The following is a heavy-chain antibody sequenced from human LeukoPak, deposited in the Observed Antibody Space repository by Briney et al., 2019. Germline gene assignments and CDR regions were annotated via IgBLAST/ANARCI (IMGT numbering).Heavy chain of an antibody. Sequence: GGSLRLSCAASGFTFSSYTMNWVRQAPGKGLEWVSSIGRSSSYTYYADSVKGRFTISRDNAKNSLFLQMNSLRAEDTAVYCCARDLFEGYCTGGSCHNWGQGTPVTVSS. CDR3: ARDLFEGYCTGGSCHN. D-gene: IGHD2-15*01. CDR2: IGRSSSYT. CDR1: GFTFSSYT. V-gene: IGHV3-21*01. J-gene: IGHJ4*02.